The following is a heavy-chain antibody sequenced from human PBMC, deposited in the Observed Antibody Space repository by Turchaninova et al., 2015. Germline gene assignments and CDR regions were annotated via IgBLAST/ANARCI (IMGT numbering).Heavy chain of an antibody. CDR3: ARGTCSGGSCYSPDSFDI. D-gene: IGHD2-15*01. V-gene: IGHV2-26*01. CDR2: IFSNDEK. Sequence: QVTLKESGPVLVKPTETLTLTCPVSGFSLSNVRMGVSRIRQPPGKSLEWVAHIFSNDEKSYSRSLKSRFTISKDTSKSQVVLTMTNMDPVDTATYYCARGTCSGGSCYSPDSFDIWGQGTMVTVSS. J-gene: IGHJ3*02. CDR1: GFSLSNVRMG.